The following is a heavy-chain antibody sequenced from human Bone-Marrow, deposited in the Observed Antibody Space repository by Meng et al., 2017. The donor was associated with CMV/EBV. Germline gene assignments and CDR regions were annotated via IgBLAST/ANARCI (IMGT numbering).Heavy chain of an antibody. CDR3: ARAYRGY. J-gene: IGHJ4*02. V-gene: IGHV3-21*01. CDR1: GFTVSSYS. Sequence: SLCLSCAASGFTVSSYSMDWVRQAPAKGLEWVSSISSSSSYIYYADSVKGRFTISRDNAKNSLYLQMNSLRAEDTAVYYCARAYRGYWGQGTLVTVSS. CDR2: ISSSSSYI. D-gene: IGHD4-11*01.